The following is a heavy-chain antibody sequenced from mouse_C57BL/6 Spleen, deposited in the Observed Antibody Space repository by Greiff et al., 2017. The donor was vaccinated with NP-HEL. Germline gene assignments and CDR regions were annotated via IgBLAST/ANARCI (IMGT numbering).Heavy chain of an antibody. CDR1: GFTFSDYY. CDR2: INHDGSST. V-gene: IGHV5-16*01. J-gene: IGHJ1*03. Sequence: EVQVEESEGGLAQPGSSMKLSCTASGFTFSDYYMAWVRQVTEQGLEWVANINHDGSSTYYLDSLKSRFIITRDNAKNILYMQMSSLKSEDTATYYCARKGYWYFDVWGTGTTVTVSS. CDR3: ARKGYWYFDV.